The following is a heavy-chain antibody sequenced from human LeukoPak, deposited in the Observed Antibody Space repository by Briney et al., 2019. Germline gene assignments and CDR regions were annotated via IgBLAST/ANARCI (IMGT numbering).Heavy chain of an antibody. V-gene: IGHV3-66*01. CDR3: ARNLYYYDSSGYYYY. CDR2: IYTGGST. CDR1: GFTVSSNY. Sequence: GGSLRLSCAASGFTVSSNYMSWVRQAPGKGLEWVSAIYTGGSTYYAGSVKGRFTISRDNSKNMLYLQMNSLRAEDTAVYYCARNLYYYDSSGYYYYWGQGTLVTVSS. D-gene: IGHD3-22*01. J-gene: IGHJ4*02.